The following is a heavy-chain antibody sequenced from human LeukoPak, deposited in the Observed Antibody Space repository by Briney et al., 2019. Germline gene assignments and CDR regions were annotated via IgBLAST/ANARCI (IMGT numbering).Heavy chain of an antibody. CDR3: AKDYGPVRGRYRGGAFHI. CDR2: ISYDGYNK. V-gene: IGHV3-30*18. CDR1: GFTFSSYG. J-gene: IGHJ3*02. D-gene: IGHD3-10*02. Sequence: GRSLRLSRAASGFTFSSYGMHWVRQAPGKGLKWVAVISYDGYNKYYADSVKGRFTVSRDNSKNTLSLQMNSLRAEDTAVFYCAKDYGPVRGRYRGGAFHIWGQGTMVTVSS.